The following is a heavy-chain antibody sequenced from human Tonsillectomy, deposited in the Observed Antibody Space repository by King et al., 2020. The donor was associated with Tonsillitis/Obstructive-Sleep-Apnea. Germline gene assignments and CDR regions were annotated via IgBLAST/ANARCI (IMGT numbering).Heavy chain of an antibody. CDR1: GFTFSSYS. Sequence: VQLVESGGGLVQPGGSLRLSCAASGFTFSSYSMNWVRQAPGKGLEWVSYISSSSSTIYYADSVKGRFTISRDNAKNSLYLQMNSLRDEETAVYYCARDWSSTSCPEKYNWFDPWGQGTLVTVSS. CDR3: ARDWSSTSCPEKYNWFDP. CDR2: ISSSSSTI. D-gene: IGHD2-2*01. J-gene: IGHJ5*02. V-gene: IGHV3-48*02.